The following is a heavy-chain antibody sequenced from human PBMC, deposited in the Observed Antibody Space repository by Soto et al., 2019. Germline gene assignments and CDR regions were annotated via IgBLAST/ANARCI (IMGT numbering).Heavy chain of an antibody. CDR1: GYTFTSYG. V-gene: IGHV1-18*01. CDR2: ISAHNGNT. J-gene: IGHJ4*02. CDR3: ARGRYGDY. Sequence: QVHLVQSGAEVKKPGASVKVSCKASGYTFTSYGITWVRQAPGQGLEWMGWISAHNGNTDYAQKLQGRVIVTRDTSTSTAYMVLRSLISDDTDVYYCARGRYGDYWGQGALVTVSS. D-gene: IGHD1-1*01.